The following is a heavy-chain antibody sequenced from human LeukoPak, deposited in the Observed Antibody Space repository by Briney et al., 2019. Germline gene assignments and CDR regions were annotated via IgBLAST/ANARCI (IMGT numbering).Heavy chain of an antibody. J-gene: IGHJ3*01. V-gene: IGHV3-48*01. CDR3: ARISVPGSL. D-gene: IGHD5/OR15-5a*01. CDR1: GFTFSSYS. CDR2: ISSSSSTI. Sequence: PGGSLRLSCAASGFTFSSYSMNWVRQAPGKGLEWVSYISSSSSTIYYADSVKGRFTISRDNAKNSLYLQTNSLRAEDTAVYYCARISVPGSLWGQGTMVTVSS.